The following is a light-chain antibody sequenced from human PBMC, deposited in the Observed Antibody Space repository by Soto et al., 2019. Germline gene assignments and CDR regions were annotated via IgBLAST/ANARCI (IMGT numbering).Light chain of an antibody. CDR2: GAS. CDR3: QQYGNSPWT. V-gene: IGKV3-20*01. CDR1: QSVSSSF. J-gene: IGKJ1*01. Sequence: EIVLTQSPGTLSLSPGERATLSCRASQSVSSSFLAWYQQKPGQAPRLLIYGASSRAAGIPDRFSGSGSGTDFTLSISGLEAEDFAVYYCQQYGNSPWTCGQGTKVEIK.